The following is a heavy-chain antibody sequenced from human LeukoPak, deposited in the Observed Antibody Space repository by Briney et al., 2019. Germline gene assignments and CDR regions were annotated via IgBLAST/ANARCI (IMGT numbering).Heavy chain of an antibody. V-gene: IGHV3-23*01. Sequence: GGALRLSCAESGFTFSDYAMSSVREAPRKGLGWGSSISGSGSSTYCAESVKGGFTISRDNSKNTLYLQMNSLRAEDAAVYYCAKGLQRTYYYYMHVWGKGTTVTVCS. CDR2: ISGSGSST. CDR3: AKGLQRTYYYYMHV. CDR1: GFTFSDYA. J-gene: IGHJ6*03.